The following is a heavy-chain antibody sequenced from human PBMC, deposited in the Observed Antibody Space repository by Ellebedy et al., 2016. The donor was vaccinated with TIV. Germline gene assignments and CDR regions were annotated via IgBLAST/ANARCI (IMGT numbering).Heavy chain of an antibody. D-gene: IGHD2/OR15-2a*01. CDR3: ARGFFFFKM. CDR1: GGSFSDYY. V-gene: IGHV4-34*01. CDR2: INQSGSS. J-gene: IGHJ3*01. Sequence: MPSETLSLTCAVYGGSFSDYYWSWIRQPPGKGLEWIGEINQSGSSNYNPALRSRLTISLGPSKNQFSLKLSSVTAADTALYYCARGFFFFKMWGQGTVVTVSS.